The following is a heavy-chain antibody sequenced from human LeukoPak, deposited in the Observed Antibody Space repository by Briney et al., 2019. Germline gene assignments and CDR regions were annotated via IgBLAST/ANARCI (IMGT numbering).Heavy chain of an antibody. V-gene: IGHV1-8*01. CDR2: MNPNSGNT. CDR1: GYTFTSYD. D-gene: IGHD1-26*01. J-gene: IGHJ3*02. CDR3: AKDPWATTKDAFDI. Sequence: ASVKVSCKASGYTFTSYDINWVRQATGQGLEWMGWMNPNSGNTGYAQKFQGRVTMTRNTSISTAYMELSSLRSEDTAVYYCAKDPWATTKDAFDIWGQGTMVTVSS.